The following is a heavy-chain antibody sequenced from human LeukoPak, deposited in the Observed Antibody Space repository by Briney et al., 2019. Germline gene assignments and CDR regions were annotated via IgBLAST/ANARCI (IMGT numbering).Heavy chain of an antibody. V-gene: IGHV1-2*02. CDR2: INPNSGGT. D-gene: IGHD2-15*01. CDR1: GYTFTGYY. J-gene: IGHJ4*02. Sequence: GASVKVSCKASGYTFTGYYMHWVRQAPGQGLEWMGWINPNSGGTNYAQKFQGRVTMTRDTSINTAYMELSRLRSDDTAVYYCARAVVVVAAHFDYWGQGTLVTVSS. CDR3: ARAVVVVAAHFDY.